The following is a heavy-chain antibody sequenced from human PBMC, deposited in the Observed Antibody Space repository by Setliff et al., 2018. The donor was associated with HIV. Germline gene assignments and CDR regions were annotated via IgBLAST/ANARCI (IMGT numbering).Heavy chain of an antibody. J-gene: IGHJ6*03. CDR1: GGSFSGYH. D-gene: IGHD6-13*01. Sequence: PSETLPLTCAVYGGSFSGYHWSWIRQSPGKGLEWIGEINHSGSTNYNPSLTSRVSMSVDTSKNQFSLKLSSVTAADTAIFYCARSTTGYSSIWYRNGLTYYYYVDVWGKGTKVTVSS. V-gene: IGHV4-34*01. CDR2: INHSGST. CDR3: ARSTTGYSSIWYRNGLTYYYYVDV.